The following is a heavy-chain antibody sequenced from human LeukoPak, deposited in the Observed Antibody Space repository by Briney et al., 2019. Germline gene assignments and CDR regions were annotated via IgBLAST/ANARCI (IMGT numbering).Heavy chain of an antibody. V-gene: IGHV3-21*01. J-gene: IGHJ6*04. D-gene: IGHD3-9*01. CDR3: ARDLTPYYDILTGPSWGYGMDV. CDR2: ISSSSSYI. Sequence: PGGSLRLSCAASGFTFSSYSMNWVRQAPGKGLEWVSSISSSSSYIYYAGSVKGRFTISRDNAKNSLYLQMNSLRAEDTAVYYCARDLTPYYDILTGPSWGYGMDVWGKGTTVTVSS. CDR1: GFTFSSYS.